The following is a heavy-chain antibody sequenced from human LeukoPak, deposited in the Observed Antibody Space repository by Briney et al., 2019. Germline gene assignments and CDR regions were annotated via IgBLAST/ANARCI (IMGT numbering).Heavy chain of an antibody. CDR1: GFSLSTSGMR. V-gene: IGHV2-70*04. CDR3: ARTKDPDAFDI. Sequence: SGPALLKPTQTLTLTCTFSGFSLSTSGMRVRWIRQPPGKALEWLARIDWDDDKFYSTSLKTRLTISKDTSKNQVVLTMTNMDPVDTATYYCARTKDPDAFDIWGQGTMVTVSS. CDR2: IDWDDDK. J-gene: IGHJ3*02.